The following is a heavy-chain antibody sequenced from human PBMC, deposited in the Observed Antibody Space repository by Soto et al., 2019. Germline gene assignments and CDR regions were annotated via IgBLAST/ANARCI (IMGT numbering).Heavy chain of an antibody. CDR1: GFTFSSYG. CDR2: IWYDGSNK. D-gene: IGHD3-3*01. V-gene: IGHV3-33*01. J-gene: IGHJ1*01. CDR3: ASDPYDFWSGYYLGEYFQH. Sequence: ESGGGVVQPGRSLRLSCAASGFTFSSYGMHWVRQAPGKGLEWVAVIWYDGSNKYYADSVKGRFTISRDNSKNTLYLQMNSLRAEDTAVYYCASDPYDFWSGYYLGEYFQHWGQGTLVTVSS.